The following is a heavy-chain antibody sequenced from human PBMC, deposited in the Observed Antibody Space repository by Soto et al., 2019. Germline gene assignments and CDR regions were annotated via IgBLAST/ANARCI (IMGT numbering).Heavy chain of an antibody. D-gene: IGHD5-12*01. J-gene: IGHJ2*01. Sequence: EVQLLESGGGLVQPGGSLRLSCAASGFTFSSYAMSWVRQAPGKGLEWVSAISGSGGSTYYADSVKGRFTISRDNSKNTLYLQMNSLIAEDTAVYYCANRDGYNYEYWYFDLWGRGTLVTVSS. CDR1: GFTFSSYA. V-gene: IGHV3-23*01. CDR2: ISGSGGST. CDR3: ANRDGYNYEYWYFDL.